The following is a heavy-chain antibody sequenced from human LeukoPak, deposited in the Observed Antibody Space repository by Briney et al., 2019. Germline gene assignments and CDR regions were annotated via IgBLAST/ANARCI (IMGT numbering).Heavy chain of an antibody. V-gene: IGHV3-48*03. CDR1: GFTFSSYE. J-gene: IGHJ4*02. Sequence: GGSLRLSCAASGFTFSSYEMNWVRQAPGKGLECVSYISSSGSTIYYADSVKGRFTISRDNAKNSLHLQMNRLRDEDTAVYYCARGEIERLWFGDYWGQGTLVTVSS. CDR2: ISSSGSTI. CDR3: ARGEIERLWFGDY. D-gene: IGHD3-10*01.